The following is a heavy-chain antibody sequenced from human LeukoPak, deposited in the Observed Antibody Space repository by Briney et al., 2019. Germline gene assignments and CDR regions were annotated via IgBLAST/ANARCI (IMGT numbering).Heavy chain of an antibody. D-gene: IGHD3-22*01. CDR1: GFTFSSYA. Sequence: GGSLRLSCAASGFTFSSYAMHWVRQAPGKGLEWVAVISYDGSNKYYADSVKGRFTISRDNSKNTLYLQMNSLRAEDTAVYYCANYYDSSGYDAFDIWGQGTMVTVSS. J-gene: IGHJ3*02. CDR3: ANYYDSSGYDAFDI. CDR2: ISYDGSNK. V-gene: IGHV3-30-3*01.